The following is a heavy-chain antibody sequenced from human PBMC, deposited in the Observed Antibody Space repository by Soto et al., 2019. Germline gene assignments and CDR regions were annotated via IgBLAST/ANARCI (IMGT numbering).Heavy chain of an antibody. Sequence: QVQLVPSGAEVKKPGASVKVSCKASGYTFTSYGISWEGQAPGHGREWMGWISAYNGNTNYAQTLQGTITMTTDTSTSTAYKELRSLRSDDTAVYYCERDSGAAGDFDYWGQGPLVTVSS. D-gene: IGHD3-10*01. CDR1: GYTFTSYG. CDR3: ERDSGAAGDFDY. V-gene: IGHV1-18*01. J-gene: IGHJ4*02. CDR2: ISAYNGNT.